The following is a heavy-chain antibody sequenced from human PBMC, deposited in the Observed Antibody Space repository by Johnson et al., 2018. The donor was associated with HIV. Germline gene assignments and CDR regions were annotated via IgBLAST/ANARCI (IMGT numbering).Heavy chain of an antibody. Sequence: VQLVESGGGLVKPGGSLRLSCAASGFTFSDYYMSWVRQVPGKVLEWVSGIKWNGGGTGYADSVKGRFTISRDNSRNSLYLQMKGLRTEDTALYYCARAEIYEGRIGDFAFDVWGRGTMVTVSS. D-gene: IGHD3-10*01. CDR2: IKWNGGGT. V-gene: IGHV3-20*04. J-gene: IGHJ3*01. CDR1: GFTFSDYY. CDR3: ARAEIYEGRIGDFAFDV.